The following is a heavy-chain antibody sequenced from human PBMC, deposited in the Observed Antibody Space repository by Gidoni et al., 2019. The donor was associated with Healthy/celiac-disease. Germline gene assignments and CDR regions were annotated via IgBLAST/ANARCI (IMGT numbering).Heavy chain of an antibody. CDR2: INPSGGST. V-gene: IGHV1-46*01. CDR3: ARDMGPVATISRWFDY. CDR1: GYTFTSYY. Sequence: QVQLVQSGAEVKKPGASVKVSCKAPGYTFTSYYMHWVRQAPGQGLEWMGIINPSGGSTSYAQKSQGRVTMTRDTSTSSVYMELSSLRSEDTAVYYCARDMGPVATISRWFDYWGQGTLVTVSS. J-gene: IGHJ4*02. D-gene: IGHD5-12*01.